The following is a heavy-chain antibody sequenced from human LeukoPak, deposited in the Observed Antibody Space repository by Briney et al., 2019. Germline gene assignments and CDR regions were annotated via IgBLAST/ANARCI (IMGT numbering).Heavy chain of an antibody. V-gene: IGHV1-2*04. CDR1: GYTFTGYY. D-gene: IGHD2-2*01. CDR2: INPNSGGT. J-gene: IGHJ5*02. CDR3: ARGGVPAAKFDP. Sequence: ASVKVSCKASGYTFTGYYMHRVRQAPGQGLEWMGWINPNSGGTNYAQKFQGWVTMTRDTSISTVYMELSRLRSDDTAVYYCARGGVPAAKFDPWGQGTLVTVSS.